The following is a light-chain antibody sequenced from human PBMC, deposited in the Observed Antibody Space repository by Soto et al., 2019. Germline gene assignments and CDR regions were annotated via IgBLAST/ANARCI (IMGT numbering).Light chain of an antibody. V-gene: IGLV2-8*01. CDR2: EVS. Sequence: YVLPQPTSPSGSPGQSVTISCTATSTDVGGYNYVSWYQQHPGKAPKLMIYEVSKRPSGVPDRFSGSKSGNTASLTVSGLQAEDEADYYCRSYGGSKNYVFGTGTKVTVL. CDR1: STDVGGYNY. CDR3: RSYGGSKNYV. J-gene: IGLJ1*01.